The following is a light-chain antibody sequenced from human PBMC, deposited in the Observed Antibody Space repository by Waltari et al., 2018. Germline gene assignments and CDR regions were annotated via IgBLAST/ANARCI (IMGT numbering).Light chain of an antibody. V-gene: IGKV3-20*01. Sequence: DIVLTQSPGTLSLSPGERATLSCRASPSVSSSYLAWYQQKPGQAPRLLIYGASSRATGIPDRFSGSGSGTDFTLTISRLEPEDFAVYYCQQYGSSPVITFGQGTRLEIK. CDR1: PSVSSSY. CDR2: GAS. CDR3: QQYGSSPVIT. J-gene: IGKJ5*01.